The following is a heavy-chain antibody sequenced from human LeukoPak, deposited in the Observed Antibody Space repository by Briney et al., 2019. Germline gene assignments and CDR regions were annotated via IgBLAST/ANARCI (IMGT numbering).Heavy chain of an antibody. CDR3: ARDPSPSSSWSWFDH. CDR1: GFRFSGDW. V-gene: IGHV3-7*01. J-gene: IGHJ5*02. D-gene: IGHD6-13*01. CDR2: IKQDGSEK. Sequence: GGSLRLSCAASGFRFSGDWMNWVRQTPGKGLEWVANIKQDGSEKYYVDSVKGRFTVSRDNAKNSLYLQMNSLRAEDTAVYYCARDPSPSSSWSWFDHWGQGTLVTVSS.